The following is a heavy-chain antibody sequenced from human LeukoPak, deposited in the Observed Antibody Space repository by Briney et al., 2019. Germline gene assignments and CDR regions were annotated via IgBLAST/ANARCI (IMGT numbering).Heavy chain of an antibody. J-gene: IGHJ6*02. CDR2: INPSGGST. CDR1: GYTFTSFY. Sequence: ASVKVSCKASGYTFTSFYMHWVRQAPGQGLEWMGIINPSGGSTSYAQKFQGRVTMTRDTSTSTVYMELSSLRSEDTAVYYCARELVYGSGSYPLSGMDVWGQGTTVTVSS. V-gene: IGHV1-46*01. CDR3: ARELVYGSGSYPLSGMDV. D-gene: IGHD3-10*01.